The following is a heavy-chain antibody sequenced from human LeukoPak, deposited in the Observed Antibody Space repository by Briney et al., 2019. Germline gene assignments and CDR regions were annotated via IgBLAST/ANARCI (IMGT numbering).Heavy chain of an antibody. CDR2: INPNSGGT. D-gene: IGHD3-16*02. Sequence: ASVKVSCKASGYTFTSYDINWVRQAPGQGLEWMGWINPNSGGTNYAQKFQGRVTMTRDTSISTAYMELSRLRSDDTAVYYCAREGLITFGGVIVISAFDYWGQGTLVTVSS. V-gene: IGHV1-2*02. J-gene: IGHJ4*02. CDR1: GYTFTSYD. CDR3: AREGLITFGGVIVISAFDY.